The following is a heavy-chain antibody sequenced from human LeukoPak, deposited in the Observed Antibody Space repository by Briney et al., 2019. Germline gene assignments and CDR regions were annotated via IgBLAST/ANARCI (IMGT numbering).Heavy chain of an antibody. CDR2: VNPADGST. J-gene: IGHJ3*02. Sequence: ASVKVSCKASGYTFTSYYLHWVRQAPGQGLEWMGIVNPADGSTSYAQKFQGRVTMTRDASTSTVYMELSSLRSEDTDVYYCARADEDSSGYTDAFEIWGQGTMVTVSS. CDR1: GYTFTSYY. CDR3: ARADEDSSGYTDAFEI. V-gene: IGHV1-46*01. D-gene: IGHD3-22*01.